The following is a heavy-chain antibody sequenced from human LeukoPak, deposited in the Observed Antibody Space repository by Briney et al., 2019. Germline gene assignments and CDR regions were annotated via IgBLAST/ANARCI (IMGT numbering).Heavy chain of an antibody. CDR3: ARVRDNACDY. CDR2: LRGDTGDT. CDR1: VYMVNDYY. V-gene: IGHV1-2*02. J-gene: IGHJ4*02. Sequence: ASVTVSCKTSVYMVNDYYMHWVRQAPGQGLEWMGWLRGDTGDTDSPQKFKGRVTMTRDTATNPAYMQLSRLTYDDTAMYFCARVRDNACDYWGQGTLVTVSS. D-gene: IGHD2-2*01.